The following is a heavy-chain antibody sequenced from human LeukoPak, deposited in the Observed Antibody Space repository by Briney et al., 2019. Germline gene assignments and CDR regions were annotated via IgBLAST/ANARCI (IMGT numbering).Heavy chain of an antibody. CDR2: ISGSGGST. J-gene: IGHJ4*02. CDR1: GFTFSSYA. V-gene: IGHV3-23*01. D-gene: IGHD5-12*01. CDR3: AKDEFGGYDY. Sequence: GGSLRLSCAPSGFTFSSYATNWVRQAPGKGLEWVSVISGSGGSTYYADSVKGRFTISRDNSKNMLYLQMNSLRAEDTAIYYCAKDEFGGYDYWGQGTLVTVSS.